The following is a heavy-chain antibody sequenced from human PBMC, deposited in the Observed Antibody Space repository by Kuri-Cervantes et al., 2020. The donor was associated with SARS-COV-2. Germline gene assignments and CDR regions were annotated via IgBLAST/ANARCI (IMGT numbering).Heavy chain of an antibody. Sequence: LRFSCAIPGDSVSSNSAAWNWIRQSPSRGLEWLGRTYYRSKWYNDYAVSVKSRITINPDTPKNQFSLKLSPVTAADTAVYYCARHDFWAGGYFDYWGQGTLVTVSS. CDR1: GDSVSSNSAA. CDR3: ARHDFWAGGYFDY. J-gene: IGHJ4*02. D-gene: IGHD3/OR15-3a*01. V-gene: IGHV6-1*01. CDR2: TYYRSKWYN.